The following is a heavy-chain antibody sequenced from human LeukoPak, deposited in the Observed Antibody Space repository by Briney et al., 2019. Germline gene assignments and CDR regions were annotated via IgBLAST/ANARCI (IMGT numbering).Heavy chain of an antibody. Sequence: GGSLRLSCAASGFTFDDYAMHWVRQAPGKGLEWVSGISWNSGSIGYADSVKGRFTISRDNAKDSLYLQMNSLRAEDTALYYCAKDKGRTYYDILTGHWDYWGQGTLVTVSS. CDR2: ISWNSGSI. CDR1: GFTFDDYA. J-gene: IGHJ4*02. V-gene: IGHV3-9*01. CDR3: AKDKGRTYYDILTGHWDY. D-gene: IGHD3-9*01.